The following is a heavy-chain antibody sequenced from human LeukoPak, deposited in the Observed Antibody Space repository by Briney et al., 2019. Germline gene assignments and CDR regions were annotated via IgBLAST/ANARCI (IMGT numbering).Heavy chain of an antibody. Sequence: ASVKVSCKASGYTFTSYDINWLRQATGQGLEWMGWMNPNSGNAGYAQKFQGRVTMTRNTSISTAYMELSSLRSEDTAVYYCARVLNYDSWSGLSYWGQGTLVTVSS. CDR3: ARVLNYDSWSGLSY. V-gene: IGHV1-8*01. D-gene: IGHD3-3*01. CDR1: GYTFTSYD. CDR2: MNPNSGNA. J-gene: IGHJ4*02.